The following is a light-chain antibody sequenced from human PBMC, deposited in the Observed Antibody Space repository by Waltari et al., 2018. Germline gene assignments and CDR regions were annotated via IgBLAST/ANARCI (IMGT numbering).Light chain of an antibody. CDR1: QSVSSN. CDR3: QHYGRSAIT. CDR2: GAS. J-gene: IGKJ5*01. V-gene: IGKV3-15*01. Sequence: EIVMTQSPATLSVSPGERATLSCRASQSVSSNLAWYQQKPGQAPRLLIYGASTRATGIPARFSGSGSGTDFTLTISRLEPEDFAVYYCQHYGRSAITFGQGTRLDIK.